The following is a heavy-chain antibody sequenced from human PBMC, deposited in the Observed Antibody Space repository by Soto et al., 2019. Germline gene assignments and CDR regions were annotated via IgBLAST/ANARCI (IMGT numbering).Heavy chain of an antibody. CDR1: GFTFNNYA. D-gene: IGHD3-10*01. J-gene: IGHJ4*02. CDR3: AKGRGGSGSLAPRVDF. Sequence: EVQLLESGGGLVQPGGSLRLSCAASGFTFNNYAMTWVRQAPGKGLEWVSAISGGGDTTYYADSVKGRFTVSRDGSKNTLYLQMSSLRAADTALYYCAKGRGGSGSLAPRVDFWGQGTLVTVSS. V-gene: IGHV3-23*01. CDR2: ISGGGDTT.